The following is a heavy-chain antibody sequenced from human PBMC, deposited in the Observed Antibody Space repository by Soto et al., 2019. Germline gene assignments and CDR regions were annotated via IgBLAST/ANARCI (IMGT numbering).Heavy chain of an antibody. D-gene: IGHD4-17*01. CDR2: INAGSSTI. J-gene: IGHJ6*02. Sequence: EVQLVESGGGLVQPGGSLRLSCAASGFTLSPYHMDWVRQAPGKGLEWVAYINAGSSTIHYADSVRGRFTISRDNAKNSLYLQMDSLRAEDTAVYYCARDGSTETTNSHYAMDVWGQGTTVTVSS. V-gene: IGHV3-48*03. CDR3: ARDGSTETTNSHYAMDV. CDR1: GFTLSPYH.